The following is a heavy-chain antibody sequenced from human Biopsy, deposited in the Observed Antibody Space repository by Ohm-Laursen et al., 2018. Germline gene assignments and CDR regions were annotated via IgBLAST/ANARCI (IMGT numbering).Heavy chain of an antibody. CDR2: IIAVSGLV. J-gene: IGHJ4*02. Sequence: SSVKVSCNAPGGTFSNYGVNWVRQAPGQGLEWMGGIIAVSGLVNYAPKFQGRVSITADKSTTTAYMELSNLKSEDTAVYYCATPFQYYDSWGGYPPFDHWGQGTLVTVSS. D-gene: IGHD3-3*01. CDR1: GGTFSNYG. V-gene: IGHV1-69*17. CDR3: ATPFQYYDSWGGYPPFDH.